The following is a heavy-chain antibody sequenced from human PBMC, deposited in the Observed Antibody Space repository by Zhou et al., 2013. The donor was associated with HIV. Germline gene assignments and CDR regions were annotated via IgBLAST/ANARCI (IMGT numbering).Heavy chain of an antibody. CDR3: ARACRSSTSCYLWDDY. CDR1: GYTLMNYG. V-gene: IGHV1-18*04. D-gene: IGHD2-2*01. CDR2: ISAHNGDS. Sequence: QVQLVQSGAEVKKPGSSVKVSCKASGYTLMNYGITWVRQAPAKGLEWMGWISAHNGDSNYAQRFQGRITMTTDTSTNTAYMDLTSLTSDDTAVYYCARACRSSTSCYLWDDYWGQGTLVTVSS. J-gene: IGHJ4*02.